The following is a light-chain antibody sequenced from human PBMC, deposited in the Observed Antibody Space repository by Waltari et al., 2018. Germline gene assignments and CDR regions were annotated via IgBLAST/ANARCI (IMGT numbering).Light chain of an antibody. CDR1: SSDIGGDNF. V-gene: IGLV2-14*01. CDR3: SSYTRSSSYV. Sequence: QSALTQPASVSGSPEQSITISCTGTSSDIGGDNFVSWYQQHPGKAPKLLLFDVSDRPSGVSNRFSGSKSGNSASLTISGLQAEDEADYYCSSYTRSSSYVFGTGTKVTVL. CDR2: DVS. J-gene: IGLJ1*01.